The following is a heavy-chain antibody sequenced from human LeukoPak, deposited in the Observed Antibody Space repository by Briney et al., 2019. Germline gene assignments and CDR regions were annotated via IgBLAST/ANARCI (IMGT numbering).Heavy chain of an antibody. CDR2: IRNDGSNK. Sequence: GGSLRLSCAASGFIFSSYGMHWVRQAPGKGLEWVAFIRNDGSNKYYADSVKGRFTISRDNSKNTLYLQMNSLRAEDTAVYYCARNRYYDSSGLYFDYWGQGTLVTVSS. CDR1: GFIFSSYG. V-gene: IGHV3-30*02. D-gene: IGHD3-22*01. CDR3: ARNRYYDSSGLYFDY. J-gene: IGHJ4*02.